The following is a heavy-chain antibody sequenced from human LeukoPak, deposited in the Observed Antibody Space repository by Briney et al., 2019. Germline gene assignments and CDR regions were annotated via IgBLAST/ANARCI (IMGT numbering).Heavy chain of an antibody. CDR1: GFTFSNAW. CDR2: IKSKTDGGTT. D-gene: IGHD6-13*01. J-gene: IGHJ1*01. CDR3: TTERSSWHEYFQH. Sequence: PGGSLRLSCAASGFTFSNAWMSWVRQAPGKGLEWVGRIKSKTDGGTTDYAAPVKGRFTISRDDSKNTLYLQMNSLKTEDTAVYYCTTERSSWHEYFQHWGQGTLVTVSS. V-gene: IGHV3-15*01.